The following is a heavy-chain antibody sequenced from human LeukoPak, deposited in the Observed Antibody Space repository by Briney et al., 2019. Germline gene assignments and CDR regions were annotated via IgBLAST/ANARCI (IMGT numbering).Heavy chain of an antibody. CDR3: AGQQWLVGMMAH. Sequence: SETLSLTCTVSGGSISTSNYYWGWIRQPPGKGLEWIGSIYYSGSTYYNPSLKSRVTISVDTSKNQFSLKLSSVTAADTAVYYCAGQQWLVGMMAHWGQGTLVTVSS. J-gene: IGHJ4*02. CDR2: IYYSGST. CDR1: GGSISTSNYY. V-gene: IGHV4-39*01. D-gene: IGHD6-19*01.